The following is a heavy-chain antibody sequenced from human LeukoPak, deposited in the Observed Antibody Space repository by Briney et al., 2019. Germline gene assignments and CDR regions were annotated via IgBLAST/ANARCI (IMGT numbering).Heavy chain of an antibody. CDR2: INSNSGGT. CDR3: ARIPDYYDSSGYPTTPVSDY. D-gene: IGHD3-22*01. J-gene: IGHJ4*02. Sequence: ASVKVSYKASGYTFTDYYMHWVRQAPGQGLEWMGWINSNSGGTNYAQKFQGRVTMTRDTSISTAYMELSRLRSDDTAVYYCARIPDYYDSSGYPTTPVSDYWGQGTLVTVSS. V-gene: IGHV1-2*02. CDR1: GYTFTDYY.